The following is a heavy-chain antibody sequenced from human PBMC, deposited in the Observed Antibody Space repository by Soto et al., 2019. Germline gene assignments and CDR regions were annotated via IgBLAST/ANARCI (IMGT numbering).Heavy chain of an antibody. Sequence: RHAQKKGLEWMGWINPNSGGTNYAQKFQGWVTMTRDTSISTAYMELSRLRSDDTAVYYCARGSSWDYYYYYMDVWGKGTTVTVSS. J-gene: IGHJ6*03. V-gene: IGHV1-2*04. CDR3: ARGSSWDYYYYYMDV. D-gene: IGHD6-13*01. CDR2: INPNSGGT.